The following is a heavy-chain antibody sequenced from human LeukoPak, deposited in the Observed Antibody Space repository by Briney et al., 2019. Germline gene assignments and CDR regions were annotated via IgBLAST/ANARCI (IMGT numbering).Heavy chain of an antibody. J-gene: IGHJ4*02. Sequence: PSETLSLTCAVYGGSFSGDYWNWIRQPPGKGLEWIGEINHSGSTNSNPSLKSRVTISVDRSKNQFSPKLSSVTAADTAVYYCARRPRYSSGWYYFDSWGQGTLVTVSS. CDR3: ARRPRYSSGWYYFDS. D-gene: IGHD6-19*01. V-gene: IGHV4-34*01. CDR2: INHSGST. CDR1: GGSFSGDY.